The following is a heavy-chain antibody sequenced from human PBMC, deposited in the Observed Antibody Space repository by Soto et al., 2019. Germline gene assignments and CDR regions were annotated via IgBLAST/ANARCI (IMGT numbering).Heavy chain of an antibody. Sequence: PGESLKISCKGSGYSFTSYWIGWVRQMPGKGLEWMGIIYPGDSDTRYSPSFQGQVTISADKSISTAYLQWSSLKASDTAMYYCARFRASGFSSWYRSRDGMDVWGQGTTVTVSS. D-gene: IGHD6-13*01. CDR2: IYPGDSDT. V-gene: IGHV5-51*01. CDR3: ARFRASGFSSWYRSRDGMDV. J-gene: IGHJ6*02. CDR1: GYSFTSYW.